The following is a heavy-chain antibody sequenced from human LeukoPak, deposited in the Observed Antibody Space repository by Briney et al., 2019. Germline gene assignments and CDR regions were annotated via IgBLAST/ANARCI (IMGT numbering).Heavy chain of an antibody. V-gene: IGHV1-46*03. CDR3: ASRGYSYQYYFDY. J-gene: IGHJ4*02. Sequence: ASVKVSCKASGYTFTGYYMHWVRQAPGQGLEWMGIINPSGGSTSYAQKFQGRVTMTRDTSTSTVYMELSSLRSEDTAVYYCASRGYSYQYYFDYWGQGTLVTVSS. CDR2: INPSGGST. CDR1: GYTFTGYY. D-gene: IGHD5-18*01.